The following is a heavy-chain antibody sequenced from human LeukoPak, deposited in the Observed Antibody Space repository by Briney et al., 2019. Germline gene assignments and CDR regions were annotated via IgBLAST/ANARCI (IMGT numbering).Heavy chain of an antibody. Sequence: SVKVSCKASGGTSSSYAISWVRQAPGQGLEWLGGIIPIFGTANYAQKFQGRVTITADESTSTAYMELSSLRSEDTAVYYCARGAGKYIDSSLDYWGQGTLVTVSS. V-gene: IGHV1-69*01. J-gene: IGHJ4*02. CDR2: IIPIFGTA. CDR1: GGTSSSYA. D-gene: IGHD3-10*01. CDR3: ARGAGKYIDSSLDY.